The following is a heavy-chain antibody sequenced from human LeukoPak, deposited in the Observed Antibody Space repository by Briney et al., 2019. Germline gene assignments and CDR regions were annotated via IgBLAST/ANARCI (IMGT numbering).Heavy chain of an antibody. D-gene: IGHD3-16*02. CDR3: AKDYDYVWGSYRPEYFQH. CDR2: ITASGATT. V-gene: IGHV3-23*01. Sequence: GGSLRLSCAAPGFTFSSSAMTWVRQAPGKGLEWVSVITASGATTYYADSVKGRFTISRDNSKNTLYLQMDSLRAEDTAVYYCAKDYDYVWGSYRPEYFQHWGQGTLVTVSS. CDR1: GFTFSSSA. J-gene: IGHJ1*01.